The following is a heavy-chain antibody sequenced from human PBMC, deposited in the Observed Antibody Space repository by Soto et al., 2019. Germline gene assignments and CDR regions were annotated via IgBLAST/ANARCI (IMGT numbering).Heavy chain of an antibody. CDR1: GGTFSSYA. CDR2: INPKSDDT. J-gene: IGHJ5*02. Sequence: ASVKVSCKASGGTFSSYAISWLRRAPGQGLEWMGRINPKSDDTNYAQKFQGRVTMTRDTSIDTAYLELTGLTSDDTATYYCARKHSLDYIRWGLDPWGQGTLVTVSS. V-gene: IGHV1-2*02. CDR3: ARKHSLDYIRWGLDP. D-gene: IGHD4-4*01.